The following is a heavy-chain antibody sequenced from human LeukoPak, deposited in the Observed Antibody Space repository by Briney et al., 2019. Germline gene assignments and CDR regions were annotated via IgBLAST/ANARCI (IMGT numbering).Heavy chain of an antibody. CDR1: GFTVA. Sequence: GSLRLSCAASGFTVAIHWVRQAPGKGLEWVAFMHFDGTNEYYADSVKGRFTLFRDNSKNTMYLQMNSLRAEDAAIYYCAKDFWGGDQGGGDFWGQGTLVTVSS. V-gene: IGHV3-30*02. CDR2: MHFDGTNE. CDR3: AKDFWGGDQGGGDF. J-gene: IGHJ4*02. D-gene: IGHD3-16*01.